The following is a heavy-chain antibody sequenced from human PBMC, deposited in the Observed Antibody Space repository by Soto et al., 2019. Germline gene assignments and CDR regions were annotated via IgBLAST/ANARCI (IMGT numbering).Heavy chain of an antibody. J-gene: IGHJ4*02. CDR2: IFYRGST. D-gene: IGHD3-10*01. CDR3: ATLPRGH. V-gene: IGHV4-59*08. CDR1: GGSISNYY. Sequence: QVQLQESGPGLVKPSETLSLTCTVSGGSISNYYWSWIRQPPGKGLEWIGYIFYRGSTKYNPSLKSRATISIDTSKNQVSLKLSSVTAEDTAVYYCATLPRGHWGQGTLVTVSS.